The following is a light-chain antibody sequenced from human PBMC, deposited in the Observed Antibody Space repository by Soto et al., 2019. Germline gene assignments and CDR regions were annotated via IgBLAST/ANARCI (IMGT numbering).Light chain of an antibody. CDR1: QSVGDR. CDR3: QQYNDWPPLT. CDR2: TTS. V-gene: IGKV3-15*01. J-gene: IGKJ4*01. Sequence: VLMTQSPATLSLFPGERANLSCRASQSVGDRLAWYQEKPGQSPRFLMYTTSVRASGVPARFSGSGSGTEFTLTISDLQLEDFAVYYCQQYNDWPPLTFGGGTTVEIK.